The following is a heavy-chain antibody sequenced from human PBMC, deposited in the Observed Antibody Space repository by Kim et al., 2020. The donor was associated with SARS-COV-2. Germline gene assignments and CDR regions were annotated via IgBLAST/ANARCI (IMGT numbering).Heavy chain of an antibody. J-gene: IGHJ4*02. Sequence: SETLSLTSTVSGGSVSSGSYYWSWIRQPPGKGLEWIVYIYYSGSTNYNPSLKSRVTISVDTSKNQFSLKLSSVTAADTAVYYCASDKGYRIDYWGQGTL. CDR2: IYYSGST. D-gene: IGHD5-18*01. CDR3: ASDKGYRIDY. CDR1: GGSVSSGSYY. V-gene: IGHV4-61*01.